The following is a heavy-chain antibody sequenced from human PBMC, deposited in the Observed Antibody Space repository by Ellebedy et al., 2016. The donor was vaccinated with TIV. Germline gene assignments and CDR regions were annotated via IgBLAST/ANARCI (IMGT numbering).Heavy chain of an antibody. V-gene: IGHV1-24*01. D-gene: IGHD2-15*01. J-gene: IGHJ5*02. Sequence: ASVKVSCKVSGYTLTELSMHWVRQAPGKGLEWMGGFDPEDGETIYAQKFQGRVTMTEDTSTDTAYMELSSLRSEDTAVYYWATDGYCSGGSCYRGWFDPWGQGTLVTVSS. CDR2: FDPEDGET. CDR1: GYTLTELS. CDR3: ATDGYCSGGSCYRGWFDP.